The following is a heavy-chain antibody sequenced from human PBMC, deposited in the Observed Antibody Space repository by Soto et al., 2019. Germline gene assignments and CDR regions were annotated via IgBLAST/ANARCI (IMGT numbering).Heavy chain of an antibody. V-gene: IGHV4-59*08. CDR1: GGSISSYY. D-gene: IGHD2-15*01. J-gene: IGHJ5*02. CDR3: ARGGYCSGGSCYGVISNWFDP. CDR2: IYYSGST. Sequence: SETLSLTCTVSGGSISSYYWSWIRQPPGKGLEWIGYIYYSGSTNYNPSLKSRVTISVDTSKNQFSLKLSSVTAADTAVYYCARGGYCSGGSCYGVISNWFDPWGQGTLVTVSS.